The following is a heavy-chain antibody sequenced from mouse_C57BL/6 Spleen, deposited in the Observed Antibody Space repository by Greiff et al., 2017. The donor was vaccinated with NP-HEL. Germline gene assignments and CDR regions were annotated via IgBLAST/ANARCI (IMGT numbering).Heavy chain of an antibody. V-gene: IGHV1-69*01. CDR3: ARFYKGGLGY. CDR2: IDPSDSYT. CDR1: GYTFTSYW. Sequence: QVQLQQPGAELVMPGASVKLSCKASGYTFTSYWMHWVKQRPGQGLEWIGEIDPSDSYTNYNQKFKGKSTLTVDKSSSTAYMQLSSLTSEDSAVYYCARFYKGGLGYWGQGTTLTVSS. D-gene: IGHD1-1*01. J-gene: IGHJ2*01.